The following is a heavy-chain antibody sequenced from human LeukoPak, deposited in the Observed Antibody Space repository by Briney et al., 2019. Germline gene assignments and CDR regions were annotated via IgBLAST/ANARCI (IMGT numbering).Heavy chain of an antibody. V-gene: IGHV3-21*04. Sequence: GGSLRLSCAASGFTFSSYSMNWVRQAPGKGLEWVSSISSNSSYIYYADSVKGRFTISRDNAKNSLYLQMNSLRAEDTAVYYCARDEGMGVHWLDPWGQGTLVTVSS. D-gene: IGHD3-16*01. CDR2: ISSNSSYI. CDR3: ARDEGMGVHWLDP. CDR1: GFTFSSYS. J-gene: IGHJ5*02.